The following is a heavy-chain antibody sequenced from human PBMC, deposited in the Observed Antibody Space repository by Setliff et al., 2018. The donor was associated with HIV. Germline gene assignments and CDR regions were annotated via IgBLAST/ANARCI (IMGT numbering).Heavy chain of an antibody. V-gene: IGHV1-24*01. CDR3: ATDRTQTGVNMVRGRIVDPARYPLDY. CDR1: GYTLTELS. J-gene: IGHJ4*02. D-gene: IGHD3-10*01. CDR2: FHPEAGET. Sequence: GASVKVSCKVSGYTLTELSMHWVRQSPGKGLEWMGGFHPEAGETVYAQIFQDRVTMTEDTPTDTAYMELNSLRSEDTAVYYCATDRTQTGVNMVRGRIVDPARYPLDYWGQGSLVTVSS.